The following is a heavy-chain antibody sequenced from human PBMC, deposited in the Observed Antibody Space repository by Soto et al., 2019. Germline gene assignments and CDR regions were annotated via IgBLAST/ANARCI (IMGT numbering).Heavy chain of an antibody. Sequence: QLQLQESGPGLVKPSETLSLTCTVSGGSLSSSSYYWGWIRQPPGKGLEWIGSIYYSGSTYYNPSLTSRVTISVDTSKNQSSLKLSSVTAADTAVYYCARHQSHSSSYVDPWGQGTLVTVSS. CDR2: IYYSGST. CDR1: GGSLSSSSYY. V-gene: IGHV4-39*01. D-gene: IGHD6-13*01. J-gene: IGHJ5*02. CDR3: ARHQSHSSSYVDP.